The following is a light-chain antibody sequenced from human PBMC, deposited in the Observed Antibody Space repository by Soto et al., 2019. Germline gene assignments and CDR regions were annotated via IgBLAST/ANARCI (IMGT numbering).Light chain of an antibody. CDR2: KAS. CDR1: QSISSW. CDR3: QHYNTYPWT. V-gene: IGKV1-5*03. J-gene: IGKJ1*01. Sequence: DIHMTQSPSILSASVGDRVTITCRASQSISSWLAWYQQKPGKAPNLLIHKASHLESGVPSRFSGSGSGTEFTLTISSLQPGDFATYYCQHYNTYPWTLGQGTKVDIK.